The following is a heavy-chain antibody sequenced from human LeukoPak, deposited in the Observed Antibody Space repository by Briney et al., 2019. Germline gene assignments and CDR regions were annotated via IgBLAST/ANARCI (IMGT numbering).Heavy chain of an antibody. J-gene: IGHJ4*02. Sequence: GRSLRLSCAASGFTFSSYAMHWVRQAPGKGLEWVAVISYDGSNKYYADSVKGRFTISRDNSKNTLYLQMNSLRAEDTAVYYCARDGFSHPVAVAGHHDYWGQGTLVTVSS. CDR3: ARDGFSHPVAVAGHHDY. CDR2: ISYDGSNK. V-gene: IGHV3-30-3*01. CDR1: GFTFSSYA. D-gene: IGHD6-19*01.